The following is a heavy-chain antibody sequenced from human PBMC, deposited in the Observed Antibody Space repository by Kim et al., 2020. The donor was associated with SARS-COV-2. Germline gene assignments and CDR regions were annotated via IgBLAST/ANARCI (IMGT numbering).Heavy chain of an antibody. V-gene: IGHV3-11*01. J-gene: IGHJ4*02. CDR2: GGAK. CDR3: ARDVFLPY. Sequence: GGAKYYTDSGKGRFSITRDNAKNMLYLQMYSLRVEDTAVYFCARDVFLPYWGQGTQVTVSS.